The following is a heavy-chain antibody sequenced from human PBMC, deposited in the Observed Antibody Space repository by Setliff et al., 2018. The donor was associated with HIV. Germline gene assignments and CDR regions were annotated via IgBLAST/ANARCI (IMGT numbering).Heavy chain of an antibody. V-gene: IGHV4-39*01. Sequence: SETLSLTCTVSGGSASNSRYYWAWIRQPPGKGLEYIGSIHYNEKTYYNPSLKSRVTISIDASKNQFSLNLTSVTAADTAVYYCASRVCYYDSNNFLREEGFDPWGQGTQVTVSS. CDR3: ASRVCYYDSNNFLREEGFDP. CDR2: IHYNEKT. CDR1: GGSASNSRYY. D-gene: IGHD3-22*01. J-gene: IGHJ5*02.